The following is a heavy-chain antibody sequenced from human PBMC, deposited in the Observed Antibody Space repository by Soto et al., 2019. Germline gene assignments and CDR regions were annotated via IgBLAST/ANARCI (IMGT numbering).Heavy chain of an antibody. V-gene: IGHV3-21*01. D-gene: IGHD6-19*01. CDR2: ISSGSTYI. CDR3: ARVDQEYSSGWYFDY. J-gene: IGHJ4*01. CDR1: GFTFSNYN. Sequence: GGSLRLSCAASGFTFSNYNINWVRQAPGKGLEWVSSISSGSTYIYYADSVKGRFTISRDNAKNSVYLQMSSLRAEDTAVYYCARVDQEYSSGWYFDYWGHGTLVTVPS.